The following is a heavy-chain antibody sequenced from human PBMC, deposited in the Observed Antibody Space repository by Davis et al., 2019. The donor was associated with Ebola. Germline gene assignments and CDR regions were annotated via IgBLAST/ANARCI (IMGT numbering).Heavy chain of an antibody. CDR3: ARSVAGFGY. V-gene: IGHV4-34*01. CDR2: INHSGST. Sequence: PSETLSLTCAVYGGSFSGYYWSWIRQPPGKGLEWIGEINHSGSTNYNPSLKSRVTISVDTSKNQFSLKLSSVTAADTAVYYCARSVAGFGYWGQGTLVTVSS. D-gene: IGHD3-10*01. CDR1: GGSFSGYY. J-gene: IGHJ4*02.